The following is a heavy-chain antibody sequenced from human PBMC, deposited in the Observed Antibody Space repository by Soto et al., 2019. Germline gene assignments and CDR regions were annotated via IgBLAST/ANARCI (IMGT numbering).Heavy chain of an antibody. CDR2: ISASGGST. CDR3: AAESYYESNGTKGRMD. V-gene: IGHV3-23*01. CDR1: EFTFSTYA. J-gene: IGHJ4*02. D-gene: IGHD3-22*01. Sequence: GGSLRLSCAASEFTFSTYAMTWVRQAPGKGLEWVSAISASGGSTYYADSVKGRFTISRDNSKNTAHMDLSSLRSEDTAVYYCAAESYYESNGTKGRMDWGQGTLVTVSS.